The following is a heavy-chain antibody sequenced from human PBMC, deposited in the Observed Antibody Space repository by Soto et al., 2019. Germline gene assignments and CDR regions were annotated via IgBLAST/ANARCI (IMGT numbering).Heavy chain of an antibody. D-gene: IGHD3-3*01. CDR2: TIPIFGTA. J-gene: IGHJ4*02. CDR1: GGTFSSYA. CDR3: ARGGISGVAPFDS. Sequence: QVQLVQSGAEVKKPWSSVKVSCKASGGTFSSYAISWVRQAPGQGLEWMGGTIPIFGTANYAQKFQGRVTIPGDQSTSRAYMGLSSRRSEDTAVYYGARGGISGVAPFDSWGRGTLVT. V-gene: IGHV1-69*01.